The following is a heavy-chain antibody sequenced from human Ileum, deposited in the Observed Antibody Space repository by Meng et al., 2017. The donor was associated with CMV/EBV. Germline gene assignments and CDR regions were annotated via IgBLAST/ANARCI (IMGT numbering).Heavy chain of an antibody. J-gene: IGHJ4*02. D-gene: IGHD2-2*01. V-gene: IGHV3-21*01. CDR3: VRDDAWAFDY. Sequence: EVXLVESGGXLVKPGGSLSLSCAASGFTFSSFSMNWVRQATGKGVEWISYFSRIFDNIAYADSVKGRFTISRDNAKDSLYLQMNSLRAEDTAVYFCVRDDAWAFDYWGQGTLVTVAS. CDR2: FSRIFDNI. CDR1: GFTFSSFS.